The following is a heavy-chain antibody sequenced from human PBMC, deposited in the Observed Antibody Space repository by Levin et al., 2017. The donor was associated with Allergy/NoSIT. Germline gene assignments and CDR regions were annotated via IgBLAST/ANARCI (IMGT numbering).Heavy chain of an antibody. V-gene: IGHV1-24*01. D-gene: IGHD3-3*01. Sequence: GESLKISCKVSGYTVSESAIHWVLQAPGKGLEWMGGYDPDVGETIYAQEFQGRVSMTEDTSTDTAHMELSGLRSDDAALYYCAIAKKYNCWNGLWPGLDVWGQGTTVIVSS. CDR1: GYTVSESA. J-gene: IGHJ6*02. CDR2: YDPDVGET. CDR3: AIAKKYNCWNGLWPGLDV.